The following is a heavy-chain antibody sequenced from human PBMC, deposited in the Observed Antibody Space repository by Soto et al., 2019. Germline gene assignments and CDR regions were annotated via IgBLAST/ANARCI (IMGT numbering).Heavy chain of an antibody. CDR3: TTGYCTNGVCYTHDY. J-gene: IGHJ4*02. CDR2: IKSKTDGGTT. D-gene: IGHD2-8*01. CDR1: GFTFSNAW. V-gene: IGHV3-15*01. Sequence: PGGSLRLSCAASGFTFSNAWMSWVRQAPGKGLEWVGRIKSKTDGGTTDYAAPVKGRFTISRDDSKNTLYLQMNSLKTEDTAVYYCTTGYCTNGVCYTHDYWGQGTLVTAPQ.